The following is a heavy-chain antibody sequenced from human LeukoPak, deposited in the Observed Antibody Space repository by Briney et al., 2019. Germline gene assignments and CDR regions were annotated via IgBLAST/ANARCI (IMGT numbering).Heavy chain of an antibody. D-gene: IGHD3-22*01. CDR2: ISSSSSYI. CDR1: GFTFSSYS. V-gene: IGHV3-21*01. Sequence: GGSLRLSCAASGFTFSSYSMNWVRQAPGKGLEWVSSISSSSSYIYYADSVKGRFTISRDNAKNSLYLQMNSLRAEDTAVYYCARERALGYYYDSSWGQGTLVTFSS. CDR3: ARERALGYYYDSS. J-gene: IGHJ4*02.